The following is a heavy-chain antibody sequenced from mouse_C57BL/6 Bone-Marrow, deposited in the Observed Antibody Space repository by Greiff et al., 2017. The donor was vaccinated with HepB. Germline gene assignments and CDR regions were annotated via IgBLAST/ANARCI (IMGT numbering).Heavy chain of an antibody. CDR1: GYTFTSYW. Sequence: VQLQQSGAELAKPGASVKLSCKASGYTFTSYWMHWVKQRPGQGLEWIGYINPSSGYTKYNQKFKDKATLTADKSSSTAYMQLSSLTYEDSAVYYCARGRYTAYYAMDYWGQGTSVTVSS. V-gene: IGHV1-7*01. CDR2: INPSSGYT. D-gene: IGHD1-2*01. J-gene: IGHJ4*01. CDR3: ARGRYTAYYAMDY.